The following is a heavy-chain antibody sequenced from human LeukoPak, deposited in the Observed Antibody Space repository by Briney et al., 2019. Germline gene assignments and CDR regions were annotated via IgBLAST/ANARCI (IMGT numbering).Heavy chain of an antibody. CDR1: GGSISSYY. V-gene: IGHV4-59*01. Sequence: SETLSLTCTVSGGSISSYYWSWIRQPPGKGLEWIGYIYYSGSTNYNPSLKSRVTISVDTSKNQFSLKLSSVTAADTAVYYCARGRSSMVRGYYYYYMDVWGKGTTVTISS. CDR3: ARGRSSMVRGYYYYYMDV. D-gene: IGHD3-10*01. CDR2: IYYSGST. J-gene: IGHJ6*03.